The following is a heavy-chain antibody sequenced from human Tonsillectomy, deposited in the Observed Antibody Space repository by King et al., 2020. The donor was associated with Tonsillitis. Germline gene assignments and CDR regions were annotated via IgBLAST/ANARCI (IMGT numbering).Heavy chain of an antibody. J-gene: IGHJ6*02. CDR1: GFTFSNAW. Sequence: QLVQSGGGLVKPGGSLRLSCAASGFTFSNAWMSWVRQAPGKGLEWVGRSKRKNDGGTTDYAAPGKGRITITRDDSKNTQYLQMNSLKTEDTDVYYCTTGCCIAVACILGNYSGMDVWGQGTTVTVSS. CDR2: SKRKNDGGTT. D-gene: IGHD6-19*01. V-gene: IGHV3-15*01. CDR3: TTGCCIAVACILGNYSGMDV.